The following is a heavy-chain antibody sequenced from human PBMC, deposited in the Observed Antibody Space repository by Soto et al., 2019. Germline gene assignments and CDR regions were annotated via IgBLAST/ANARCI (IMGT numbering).Heavy chain of an antibody. Sequence: EVQLVESGGGLVKPGGSLRLSCAGSGFTFSGYNMNWVRQAPGKGLEWVSSISSRGRLIYNADSVKGRFTISRNNARRSVYLQMDSLRAEDTAFYYSARGSFIFWSQGPLVTVSS. CDR3: ARGSFIF. CDR1: GFTFSGYN. CDR2: ISSRGRLI. J-gene: IGHJ4*02. V-gene: IGHV3-21*01.